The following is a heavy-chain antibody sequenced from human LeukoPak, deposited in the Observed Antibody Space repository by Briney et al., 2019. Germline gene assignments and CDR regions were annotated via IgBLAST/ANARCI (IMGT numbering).Heavy chain of an antibody. CDR3: ATVGSSSSWEADY. J-gene: IGHJ4*02. CDR2: FDPEDDET. Sequence: EASVKVSCKVSGYTLTELSMHWVRQAPGKGLEWMGGFDPEDDETIYAQKFQGRVTMTEDTSTDTAYMELSSLRSEDTAVYYCATVGSSSSWEADYWGQGTLVTVSS. CDR1: GYTLTELS. D-gene: IGHD6-13*01. V-gene: IGHV1-24*01.